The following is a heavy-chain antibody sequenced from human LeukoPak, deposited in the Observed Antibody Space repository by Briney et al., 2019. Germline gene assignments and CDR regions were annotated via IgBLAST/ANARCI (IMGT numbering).Heavy chain of an antibody. J-gene: IGHJ5*02. Sequence: GASVKVSCKASGYTFTSYGISWVRQAPGQGLEWMGWISAYNGNTNYAQKLQGRVTMTTDTSTSTAYMELRSLRSDDTAVYYCAGDPLLGSSSWYRGWFDPWGQGTLVTVSS. V-gene: IGHV1-18*01. D-gene: IGHD6-13*01. CDR3: AGDPLLGSSSWYRGWFDP. CDR2: ISAYNGNT. CDR1: GYTFTSYG.